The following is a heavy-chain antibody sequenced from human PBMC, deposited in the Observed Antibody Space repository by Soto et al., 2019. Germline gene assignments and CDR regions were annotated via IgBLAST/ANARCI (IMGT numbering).Heavy chain of an antibody. J-gene: IGHJ5*02. CDR3: ARGQRFSDWFDP. D-gene: IGHD3-3*01. CDR2: VYSSGGT. V-gene: IGHV4-4*07. CDR1: GGSVTSYY. Sequence: KSSETLSLTCTVSGGSVTSYYWTWIRQPAGKGLEWIGRVYSSGGTHYNPSLKSRVTISLDTSKNQFSLRLLSVTDADTAVYFCARGQRFSDWFDPWGQGTLVTVSS.